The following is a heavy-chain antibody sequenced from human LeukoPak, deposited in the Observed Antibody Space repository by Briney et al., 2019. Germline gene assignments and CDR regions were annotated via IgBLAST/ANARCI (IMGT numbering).Heavy chain of an antibody. J-gene: IGHJ5*02. CDR1: RFTFSSYG. D-gene: IGHD2-15*01. CDR3: AKDSFQFIAGTRNWFDP. CDR2: IRYDGSNK. Sequence: GGSLRLSCAASRFTFSSYGMHWVRQAPGKGLEWVAFIRYDGSNKYYADSVKGRFTISRDNSKNTLYLQMNSLRAEDTAVYYCAKDSFQFIAGTRNWFDPWGQGTLVTVSS. V-gene: IGHV3-30*02.